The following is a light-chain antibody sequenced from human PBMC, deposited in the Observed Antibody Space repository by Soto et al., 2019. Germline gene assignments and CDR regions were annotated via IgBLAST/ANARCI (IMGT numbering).Light chain of an antibody. CDR1: QRISSW. J-gene: IGKJ1*01. V-gene: IGKV1-5*03. CDR2: KAS. CDR3: QHYNSYSEA. Sequence: IQITHSPSSLSASVLYRVTITCRASQRISSWLAWYQQKPGKAPKLLIYKASTLKSGVPSRFSGSGSGTEFTLTISSLQPDDFATYYCQHYNSYSEAFGQGTKVDI.